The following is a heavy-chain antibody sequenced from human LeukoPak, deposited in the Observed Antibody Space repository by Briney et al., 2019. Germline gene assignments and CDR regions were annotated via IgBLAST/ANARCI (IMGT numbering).Heavy chain of an antibody. CDR2: ISGSGGST. V-gene: IGHV3-23*01. CDR3: ARGQVRFLDAYYFDY. D-gene: IGHD3-3*01. CDR1: GFTFSSYA. J-gene: IGHJ4*02. Sequence: GGSLGLSCAAFGFTFSSYAMSWVRQAPGKGLEWVSAISGSGGSTYYADSVKGRFTISRDNSKNTLYLQMNSLRAEDTAVYYCARGQVRFLDAYYFDYWGQGTLVTVSS.